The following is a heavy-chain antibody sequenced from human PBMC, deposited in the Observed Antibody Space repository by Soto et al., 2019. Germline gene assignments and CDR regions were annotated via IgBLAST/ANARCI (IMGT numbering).Heavy chain of an antibody. Sequence: ASVKVSCKASGYTFTNYYIHWVLQAPGKGLEWMGIINPSTGRTTYAQKFQGRVTLTRDTSTSTVYMDLNSLRSEDTAVYDCARGRFTTVTTWLYFDYWGQGALVTVS. V-gene: IGHV1-46*01. CDR2: INPSTGRT. CDR3: ARGRFTTVTTWLYFDY. J-gene: IGHJ4*02. CDR1: GYTFTNYY. D-gene: IGHD4-17*01.